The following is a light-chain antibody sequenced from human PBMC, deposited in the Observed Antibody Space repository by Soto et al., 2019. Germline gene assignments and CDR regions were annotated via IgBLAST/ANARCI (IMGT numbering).Light chain of an antibody. CDR3: AAWDDSLKGV. CDR1: SSNIGSNT. Sequence: QSVLTQPPSASGTPGQRVTISCSGSSSNIGSNTVNWYQQLPGTAPKLLIYSNNQRPSGVPDRFSGSKSGNSASLAISGLQSEDEADYYCAAWDDSLKGVFGGGTQLTVL. V-gene: IGLV1-44*01. J-gene: IGLJ7*01. CDR2: SNN.